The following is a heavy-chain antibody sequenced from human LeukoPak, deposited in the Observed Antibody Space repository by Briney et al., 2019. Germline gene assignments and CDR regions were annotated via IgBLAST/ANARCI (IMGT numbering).Heavy chain of an antibody. Sequence: GGSLKLSCEGSGVRFNGYGLHWVRQASGKGLEWIGRIRSKANYYATAYVESVKGRFIVSRDDSKRSAYLQMNDLKTEDTAVYYCTRSASVDIGGRPDFCYFDLWGRGTLVTVSS. J-gene: IGHJ2*01. CDR3: TRSASVDIGGRPDFCYFDL. CDR1: GVRFNGYG. CDR2: IRSKANYYAT. D-gene: IGHD1-26*01. V-gene: IGHV3-73*01.